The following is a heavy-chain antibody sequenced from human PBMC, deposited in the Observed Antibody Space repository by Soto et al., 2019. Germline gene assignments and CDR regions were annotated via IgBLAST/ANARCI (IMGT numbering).Heavy chain of an antibody. Sequence: SETLSLTCTVSGGSISSSSYYWGWIRQPPGKGLEWIGSIYYSGSTYYNPSLKSRVTISVDTSKNQFSLKLSSVTAADTAVYYCARHRGGDGYYYYMDVWGKGTTVTVSS. CDR1: GGSISSSSYY. D-gene: IGHD4-17*01. V-gene: IGHV4-39*01. CDR3: ARHRGGDGYYYYMDV. CDR2: IYYSGST. J-gene: IGHJ6*03.